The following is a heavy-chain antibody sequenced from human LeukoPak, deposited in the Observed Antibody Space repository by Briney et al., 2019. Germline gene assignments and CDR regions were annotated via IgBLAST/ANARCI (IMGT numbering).Heavy chain of an antibody. V-gene: IGHV3-48*01. CDR3: ATLVRHPNWEPNY. CDR1: GFTFSSYS. D-gene: IGHD7-27*01. CDR2: ISSSSSTI. Sequence: GGSLRLSCAASGFTFSSYSMNWVRKAPGKGLEWVSYISSSSSTIYYADSVKGRFTISRDNAKNSLYLQMNSLRAEDTAVYYCATLVRHPNWEPNYWGQGTLVTVSS. J-gene: IGHJ4*02.